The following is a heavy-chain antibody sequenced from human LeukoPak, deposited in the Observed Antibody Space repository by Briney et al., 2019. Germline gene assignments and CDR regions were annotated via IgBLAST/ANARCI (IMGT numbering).Heavy chain of an antibody. D-gene: IGHD1-26*01. CDR1: GYTFTGYY. CDR3: VRWRASGSRPIDY. CDR2: INPNSGGT. Sequence: GASVKVSCKASGYTFTGYYMHWVRQAPGQGHEWMGWINPNSGGTNYAQKFQGRVTMTRDTSISTAYMELSRLRSDDTAVYYCVRWRASGSRPIDYWGQGTLVIVSS. V-gene: IGHV1-2*02. J-gene: IGHJ4*02.